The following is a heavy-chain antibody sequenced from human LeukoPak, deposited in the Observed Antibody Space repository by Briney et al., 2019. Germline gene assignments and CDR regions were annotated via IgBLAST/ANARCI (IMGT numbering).Heavy chain of an antibody. J-gene: IGHJ4*02. CDR2: IHRGNT. Sequence: PSENLSLTCTVSGGSIISYYWNWIRQPAGKGLEWIGRIHRGNTNYNPFLKSRITMSLDTSKNQFSLKLSSVTAADTAVYYCARDGGSGWYNYWGQGTLVTVSS. CDR1: GGSIISYY. V-gene: IGHV4-4*07. D-gene: IGHD6-19*01. CDR3: ARDGGSGWYNY.